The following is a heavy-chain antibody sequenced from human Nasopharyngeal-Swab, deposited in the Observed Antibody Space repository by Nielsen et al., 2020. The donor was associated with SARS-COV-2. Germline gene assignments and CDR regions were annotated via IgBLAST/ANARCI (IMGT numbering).Heavy chain of an antibody. CDR2: IWYDGSNE. D-gene: IGHD1-26*01. Sequence: WIRQPPGKGLEWVALIWYDGSNEFYADSVKGRFTISRDNSKNILSLQMNSLRAEDTAVYFCARDSATGIAGATGIDFWGQGILVTVSS. J-gene: IGHJ4*02. V-gene: IGHV3-33*01. CDR3: ARDSATGIAGATGIDF.